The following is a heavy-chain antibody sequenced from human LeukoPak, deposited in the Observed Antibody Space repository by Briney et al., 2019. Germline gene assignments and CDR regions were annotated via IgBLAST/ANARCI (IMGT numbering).Heavy chain of an antibody. J-gene: IGHJ4*02. D-gene: IGHD1-26*01. CDR2: IIPIVGTT. V-gene: IGHV1-69*01. CDR3: ARGEDPHSLFLSYYFDY. Sequence: GSSVKVSCKASGGTFSSYAFSWVRQAPGQGLEWMGGIIPIVGTTNYAQMFQGRVTITADESTSTAYMELSSQRSEDTAVYYCARGEDPHSLFLSYYFDYWGQGTLVTVSS. CDR1: GGTFSSYA.